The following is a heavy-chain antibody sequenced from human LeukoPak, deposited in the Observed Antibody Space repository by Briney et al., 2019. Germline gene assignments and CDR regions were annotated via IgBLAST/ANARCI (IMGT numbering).Heavy chain of an antibody. CDR2: ITSSSTSI. CDR3: VKGQRYYDSSGYYSIEYFQH. D-gene: IGHD3-22*01. V-gene: IGHV3-21*05. Sequence: GGSLRLSCAASGFAFSSYSMNWVRQAPGRGLEWISYITSSSTSIYYADSVKGRFTISRDNSKNTLYLQMSSLRAEDTAVYYCVKGQRYYDSSGYYSIEYFQHWGQGTLVTVSS. CDR1: GFAFSSYS. J-gene: IGHJ1*01.